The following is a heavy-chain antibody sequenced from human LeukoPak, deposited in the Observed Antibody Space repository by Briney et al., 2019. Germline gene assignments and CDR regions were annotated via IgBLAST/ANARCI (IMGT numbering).Heavy chain of an antibody. CDR3: ARIYSSSWFLNWFDP. J-gene: IGHJ5*02. CDR1: GGSISSGSYF. V-gene: IGHV4-39*07. Sequence: SETLSLTCTVSGGSISSGSYFWGWIRQPPGKGLECIGTIYHSGSTYYNPSLKSRVTISVDTSKNQFSLKLNSVTAADTAVYYCARIYSSSWFLNWFDPWGQGTLVTVSS. D-gene: IGHD6-13*01. CDR2: IYHSGST.